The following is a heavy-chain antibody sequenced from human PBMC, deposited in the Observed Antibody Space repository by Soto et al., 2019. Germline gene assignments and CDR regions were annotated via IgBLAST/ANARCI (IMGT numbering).Heavy chain of an antibody. CDR2: ISYDGSNK. V-gene: IGHV3-30-3*01. CDR3: ARDTSDGGATELTPRN. CDR1: GFTFSSYA. Sequence: QVQLMESGGGVVQPGRSLRLSCAASGFTFSSYAMHWVRQAPGKGLEWVAVISYDGSNKYYADSVKGRFTISRDNSKNTLYLQMNSLRAEDTAVYYCARDTSDGGATELTPRNWGQGTLVTVSS. D-gene: IGHD1-26*01. J-gene: IGHJ4*02.